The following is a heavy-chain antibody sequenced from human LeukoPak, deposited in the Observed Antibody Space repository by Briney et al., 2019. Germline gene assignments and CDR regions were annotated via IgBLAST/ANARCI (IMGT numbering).Heavy chain of an antibody. D-gene: IGHD3-22*01. CDR1: GFTFSSYW. CDR3: AKDRKNTMIVVGFDY. Sequence: GGSLRLSCAASGFTFSSYWMSWVRQAPGKGLEWVSGISGSGGSTYYADSVKGRFTISRDNSKNTLYLQMNSLRAEDTAVYYCAKDRKNTMIVVGFDYWGQGTLVTVSS. CDR2: ISGSGGST. V-gene: IGHV3-23*01. J-gene: IGHJ4*02.